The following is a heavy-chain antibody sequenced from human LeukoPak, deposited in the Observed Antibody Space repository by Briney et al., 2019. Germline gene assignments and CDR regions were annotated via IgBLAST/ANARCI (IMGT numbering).Heavy chain of an antibody. CDR2: INHSGST. J-gene: IGHJ6*02. V-gene: IGHV4-34*01. D-gene: IGHD3-9*01. CDR1: GGSFSGHY. CDR3: ARLGYYDILTGYSYPRGMDV. Sequence: SETLSLTCAVYGGSFSGHYWSWIRQPPGKGLEWIGEINHSGSTNYNPSLKSRVTISVDTSKNQFSLKLSSVTAADTAVYYCARLGYYDILTGYSYPRGMDVWGQGTTVTVSS.